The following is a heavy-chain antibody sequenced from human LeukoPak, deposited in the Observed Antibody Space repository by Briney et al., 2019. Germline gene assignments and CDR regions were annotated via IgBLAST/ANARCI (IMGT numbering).Heavy chain of an antibody. J-gene: IGHJ5*02. CDR3: ARGPLRNWFDP. CDR2: INPNSGGT. Sequence: ASVKVSCRASGYTFTGYYVHWVRQAPGQGLEWMGWINPNSGGTNYAQKFQGWVTMTRDTSIRTAYMELRRLRSDDTAVYYCARGPLRNWFDPWGQGTLVTVSS. V-gene: IGHV1-2*04. CDR1: GYTFTGYY.